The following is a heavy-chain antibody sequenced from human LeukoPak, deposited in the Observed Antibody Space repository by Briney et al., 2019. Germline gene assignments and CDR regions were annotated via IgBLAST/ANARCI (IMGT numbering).Heavy chain of an antibody. CDR3: ARYSGSYFFDY. V-gene: IGHV4-38-2*02. J-gene: IGHJ4*02. CDR1: GYSISSGYY. Sequence: SETLSLTCTVSGYSISSGYYWGWIRQPPGKVLEWIGSIYHSGSTYYNPSLKSRVTISVDTSKNQFSLKLSSVTAADTAVYYCARYSGSYFFDYWGQGTLVTVSS. D-gene: IGHD1-26*01. CDR2: IYHSGST.